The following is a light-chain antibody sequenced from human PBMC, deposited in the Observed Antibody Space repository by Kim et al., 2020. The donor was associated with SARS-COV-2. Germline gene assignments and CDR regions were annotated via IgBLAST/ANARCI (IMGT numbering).Light chain of an antibody. J-gene: IGKJ4*01. Sequence: LSQGERATLSCRASQSVSRYLTWYQQKPGQAPRILIYDASSRAAGIPARFSGSGSGTDFTLTISSLEPEDFAVYYCQQRGDWPLTFGGGTKVEIK. CDR3: QQRGDWPLT. CDR2: DAS. V-gene: IGKV3-11*01. CDR1: QSVSRY.